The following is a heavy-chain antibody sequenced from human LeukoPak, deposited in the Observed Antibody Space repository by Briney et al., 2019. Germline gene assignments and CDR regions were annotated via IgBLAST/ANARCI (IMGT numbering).Heavy chain of an antibody. CDR2: ISYDGSNK. CDR3: AKANQPLLWFGELFDY. D-gene: IGHD3-10*01. V-gene: IGHV3-30*18. Sequence: GGSLRLSCAVSGFMFRDYWMAWVRQAPGKGLEWVAVISYDGSNKYYADSVKGRFTISRDNSKNTLYLQMNSLRAEDTAVYYCAKANQPLLWFGELFDYWGQGTLVTVSS. CDR1: GFMFRDYW. J-gene: IGHJ4*02.